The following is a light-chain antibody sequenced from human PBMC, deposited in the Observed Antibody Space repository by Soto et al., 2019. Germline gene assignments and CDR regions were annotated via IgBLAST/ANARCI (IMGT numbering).Light chain of an antibody. Sequence: IQLTHSPSSLSASLGDRVAITFRASQGISIYLAWYQQKPVKAPKLLIYAASTLQSGVPSRFSGTGSGTDFPLTLSSLQPEDVATYYCQKYNSAPLTFGQGTRLEIK. V-gene: IGKV1-9*01. CDR1: QGISIY. CDR3: QKYNSAPLT. CDR2: AAS. J-gene: IGKJ5*01.